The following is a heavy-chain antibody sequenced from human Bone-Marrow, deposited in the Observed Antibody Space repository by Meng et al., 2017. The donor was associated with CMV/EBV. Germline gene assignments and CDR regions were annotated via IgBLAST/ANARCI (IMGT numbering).Heavy chain of an antibody. CDR1: GGSVSSGSYY. Sequence: SETLSLTCTVSGGSVSSGSYYWSWIRQLPGKGLEWIGYIYYSGSTNYNPSLKSRVTISVDTSKNQFSLKLSSVTAADTAVYYCARENGGADAFDIWGQGTMVTVSS. J-gene: IGHJ3*02. V-gene: IGHV4-61*01. CDR2: IYYSGST. CDR3: ARENGGADAFDI.